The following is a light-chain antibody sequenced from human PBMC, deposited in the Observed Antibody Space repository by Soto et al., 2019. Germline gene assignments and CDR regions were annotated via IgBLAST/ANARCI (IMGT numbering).Light chain of an antibody. CDR2: GDN. Sequence: QSVLTQPPSVSGAPGQRVTISCTGSSSNFGAGYDVHWYQQFPGTAPKLLVYGDNNRPSGVPDRFSGSKSGTSASLAITGLQAEDAADYYCQSFDKSLTAWVFGGGTKLTVL. CDR3: QSFDKSLTAWV. CDR1: SSNFGAGYD. V-gene: IGLV1-40*01. J-gene: IGLJ3*02.